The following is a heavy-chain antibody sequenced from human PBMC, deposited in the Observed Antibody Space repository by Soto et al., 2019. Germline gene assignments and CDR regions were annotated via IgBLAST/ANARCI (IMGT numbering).Heavy chain of an antibody. Sequence: EVQLLESGGGLVQPGGSLRLSCAAPGFTFSSYAMRWVRQAPGKGLEWVSTISVSTGSTHYADSVKGRFTISRDNSKNTLYLQMNRLRAEDTAIYYCAKEMGRRYSDAMDYWGQGTLVTVSS. V-gene: IGHV3-23*01. J-gene: IGHJ4*02. CDR2: ISVSTGST. CDR3: AKEMGRRYSDAMDY. CDR1: GFTFSSYA. D-gene: IGHD5-18*01.